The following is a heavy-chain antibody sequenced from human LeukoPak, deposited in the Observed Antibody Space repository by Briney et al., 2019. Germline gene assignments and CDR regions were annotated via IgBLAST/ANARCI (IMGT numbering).Heavy chain of an antibody. CDR3: AAVGVGLQVF. CDR1: GDTLTELS. D-gene: IGHD4-11*01. CDR2: FDPEEDEI. Sequence: ASVKVSCKVPGDTLTELSMHWVRQAPGKGLEWMGTFDPEEDEIIYAQKFQGRLTMTEDTSTDTAYMDLRSLTSDDTAMYYCAAVGVGLQVFWGQGTLVTVSS. J-gene: IGHJ4*02. V-gene: IGHV1-24*01.